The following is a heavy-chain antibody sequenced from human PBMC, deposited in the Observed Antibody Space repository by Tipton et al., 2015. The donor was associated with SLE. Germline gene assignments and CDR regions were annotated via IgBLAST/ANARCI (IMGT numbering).Heavy chain of an antibody. D-gene: IGHD1-26*01. J-gene: IGHJ4*02. CDR1: GFTFRNVW. Sequence: SLRLSCAASGFTFRNVWMSWVRQAPGKGLEWVGLIKTMSGGGTVDYSAPVKGRFTISRDDSKSTVYVQMNSLKTEDTAVYYCASQGDPDYWGQGTLVTVSS. V-gene: IGHV3-15*01. CDR3: ASQGDPDY. CDR2: IKTMSGGGTV.